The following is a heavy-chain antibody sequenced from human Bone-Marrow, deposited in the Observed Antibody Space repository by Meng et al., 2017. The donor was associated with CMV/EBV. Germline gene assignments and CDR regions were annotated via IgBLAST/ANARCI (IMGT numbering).Heavy chain of an antibody. CDR2: IKKDGSEK. CDR1: GFTFISYS. Sequence: GESLKISCAASGFTFISYSMTWVRQTPGKGLEWVASIKKDGSEKYYVDSVKGRFTISRDNAETLLYLQMNSLRAEDTAIYYCARVLRVPASTKMLLDYWGQGTRVTVYS. CDR3: ARVLRVPASTKMLLDY. D-gene: IGHD2-2*01. J-gene: IGHJ4*02. V-gene: IGHV3-7*01.